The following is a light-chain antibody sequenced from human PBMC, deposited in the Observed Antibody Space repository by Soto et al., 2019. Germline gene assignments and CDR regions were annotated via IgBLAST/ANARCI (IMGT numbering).Light chain of an antibody. CDR1: QRVSTF. V-gene: IGKV3D-15*01. CDR2: GAS. Sequence: EIVLTQSPATLSVSPGETATLSCRASQRVSTFLAWYQQRPGQAPRLLISGASNRATGIPARFSGSGSGTEFTLTISSLQSEDFAVYYCQQYSNWPSWTFGQGTKVDIK. J-gene: IGKJ1*01. CDR3: QQYSNWPSWT.